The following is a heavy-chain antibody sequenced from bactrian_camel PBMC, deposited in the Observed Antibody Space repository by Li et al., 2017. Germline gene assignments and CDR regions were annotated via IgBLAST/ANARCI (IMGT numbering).Heavy chain of an antibody. CDR1: YTREPHY. D-gene: IGHD7*01. J-gene: IGHJ4*01. CDR3: AAELRPDDVLQVRNILRPNGYNR. CDR2: IYTGGGDG. V-gene: IGHV3S32*01. Sequence: VQLVESGGGSVQAGGSLRLSCTYTREPHYVTFFRQGPGTGREGGAGIYTGGGDGHYADAVKGRFTISHDNAKKTAYLQMNTLKPEDSGMSYCAAELRPDDVLQVRNILRPNGYNRWGRGTQVTVS.